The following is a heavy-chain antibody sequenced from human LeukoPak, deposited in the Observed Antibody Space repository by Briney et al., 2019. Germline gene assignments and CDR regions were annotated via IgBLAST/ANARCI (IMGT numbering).Heavy chain of an antibody. CDR3: AKDGIGRFSWYQLPHYFDY. V-gene: IGHV3-23*01. Sequence: PGGSLRLSCAASGFTFSSYAMSWVRQAPGKGLEWVSAISGSGGSTYYADSVKGRFTISRDNSKNTLYLQMNSLRAEDTAVYYCAKDGIGRFSWYQLPHYFDYWGQGTLVTVSS. CDR1: GFTFSSYA. D-gene: IGHD2-2*01. J-gene: IGHJ4*02. CDR2: ISGSGGST.